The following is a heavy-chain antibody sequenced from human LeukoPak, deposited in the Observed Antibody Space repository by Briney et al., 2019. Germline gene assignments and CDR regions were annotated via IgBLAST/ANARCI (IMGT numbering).Heavy chain of an antibody. D-gene: IGHD2-21*02. Sequence: VGSLRLSCAASGFTFSSYAMHWVRQAPGKGLEWVAVISYDGSNKYYADSVKGRFTISRDNSKNTLYLQMNSLRAEDTAVYYCARDVGWDSSLVTTTRSDYWGQGTLVTVSS. CDR1: GFTFSSYA. CDR3: ARDVGWDSSLVTTTRSDY. V-gene: IGHV3-30*04. CDR2: ISYDGSNK. J-gene: IGHJ4*02.